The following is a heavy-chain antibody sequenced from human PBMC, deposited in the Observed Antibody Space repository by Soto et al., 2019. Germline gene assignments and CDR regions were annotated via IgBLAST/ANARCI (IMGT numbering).Heavy chain of an antibody. CDR1: GFTLSSYS. J-gene: IGHJ5*02. CDR3: ARAPTVVTLNWFDP. D-gene: IGHD4-17*01. Sequence: PGGSLRLSCAASGFTLSSYSMNWVRQAPGKGLEWVSYISSSSSSIYYADSVKGRFTISRDNAKNSLYLLMNSLRDEDTAVYYCARAPTVVTLNWFDPWGQGTLVTVS. V-gene: IGHV3-48*02. CDR2: ISSSSSSI.